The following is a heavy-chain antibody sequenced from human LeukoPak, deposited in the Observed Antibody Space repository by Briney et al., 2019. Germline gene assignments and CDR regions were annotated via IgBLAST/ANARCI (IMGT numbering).Heavy chain of an antibody. V-gene: IGHV3-49*03. CDR2: IRSKAYGGTT. D-gene: IGHD4-11*01. CDR3: TRDKTYSNELFYDV. J-gene: IGHJ6*04. Sequence: GGSLRLSCTASGFIFGDYAMSWFRQAPGKGLEWVGFIRSKAYGGTTEYAASVKGRFTISRDDSKSIAYLQMNSLKTEDTAVYYCTRDKTYSNELFYDVWGKGTTVTVSS. CDR1: GFIFGDYA.